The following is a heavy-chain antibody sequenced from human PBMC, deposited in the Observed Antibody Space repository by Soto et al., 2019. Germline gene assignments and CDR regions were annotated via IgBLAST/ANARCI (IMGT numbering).Heavy chain of an antibody. D-gene: IGHD2-8*01. Sequence: GGSLRLSCAASGFSFSAYAMNWVRQDPGRGLQWVSGLVGNGGDRNYADSVRGRFTVSRDNSKNTLYLQMNNLRDEDTAVYYCAKDFIANNGVWEAFDMWGRGTEVTVSS. CDR1: GFSFSAYA. CDR3: AKDFIANNGVWEAFDM. V-gene: IGHV3-23*01. CDR2: LVGNGGDR. J-gene: IGHJ3*02.